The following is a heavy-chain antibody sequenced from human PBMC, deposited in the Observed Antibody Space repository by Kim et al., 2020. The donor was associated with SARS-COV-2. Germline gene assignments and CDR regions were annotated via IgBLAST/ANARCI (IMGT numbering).Heavy chain of an antibody. D-gene: IGHD3-10*01. CDR1: GGSISSYY. CDR2: IYYSGST. CDR3: ARTDYYGSGKTDY. J-gene: IGHJ4*02. V-gene: IGHV4-59*01. Sequence: SETLSLTCTVSGGSISSYYWSWIRQPPGKGLEWIGYIYYSGSTNYNPSLKSRVTISVDTSKNQFSLKLSPVTAADTAVYYCARTDYYGSGKTDYWGQGTLVTVSS.